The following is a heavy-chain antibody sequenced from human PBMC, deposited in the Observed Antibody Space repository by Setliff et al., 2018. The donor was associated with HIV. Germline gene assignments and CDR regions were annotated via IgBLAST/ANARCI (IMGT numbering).Heavy chain of an antibody. J-gene: IGHJ6*02. CDR3: ARDVEHMMDV. Sequence: ASVKVSCKTSGFTFNHYGITWVRQAPGQGLEWMGWISTYSDERSYAQNLQGRVTMTTDTSTSTAYMELRSLRFDDTAVYYCARDVEHMMDVWGQGTTVTVSS. V-gene: IGHV1-18*01. CDR2: ISTYSDER. CDR1: GFTFNHYG.